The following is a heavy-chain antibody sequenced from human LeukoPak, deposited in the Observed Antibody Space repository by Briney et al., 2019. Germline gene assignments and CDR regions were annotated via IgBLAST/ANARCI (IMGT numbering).Heavy chain of an antibody. J-gene: IGHJ3*02. CDR1: GGSISSYY. D-gene: IGHD3-22*01. CDR3: ARERDYYDRMNAFDI. CDR2: IYTSGST. V-gene: IGHV4-4*07. Sequence: SETLSLTCTVSGGSISSYYWSWIRQPAGKGLEWIGRIYTSGSTNYNPSLKSRVTMSVDTSKNQFSLKLSSVTAADTAVYYCARERDYYDRMNAFDIWGQGTMVTVSS.